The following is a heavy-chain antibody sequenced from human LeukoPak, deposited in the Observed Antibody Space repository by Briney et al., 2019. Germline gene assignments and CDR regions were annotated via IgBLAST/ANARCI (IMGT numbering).Heavy chain of an antibody. CDR1: GGTFSSYA. CDR2: IIPIFGTA. J-gene: IGHJ4*02. V-gene: IGHV1-69*13. CDR3: ARAYYDSSGLDY. Sequence: XXSVKVSCKASGGTFSSYAISWVRQAPGQGLEWMGGIIPIFGTANYAQKFQGRVTITADESTSTAYMELSSLRSEDTAVYYCARAYYDSSGLDYWGQGTLVTVSS. D-gene: IGHD3-22*01.